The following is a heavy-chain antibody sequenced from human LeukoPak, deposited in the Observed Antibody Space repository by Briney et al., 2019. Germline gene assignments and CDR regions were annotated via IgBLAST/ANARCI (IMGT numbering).Heavy chain of an antibody. CDR2: MYPGDSDT. J-gene: IGHJ6*02. CDR1: GYTFANYW. V-gene: IGHV5-51*01. Sequence: GESLKISCMGSGYTFANYWIGWVRQMPGQGLEWMGVMYPGDSDTRYSPSFQGQVTISADKSISTAYVQWSSLKASDTAMYYCARGPAAMKDDYCGMDVWGQGTTVTVSS. CDR3: ARGPAAMKDDYCGMDV. D-gene: IGHD2-2*01.